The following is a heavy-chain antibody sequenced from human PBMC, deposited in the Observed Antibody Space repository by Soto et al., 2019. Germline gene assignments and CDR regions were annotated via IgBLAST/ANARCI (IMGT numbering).Heavy chain of an antibody. CDR3: ARDPTPTNKKRDTAIRRTDVFY. D-gene: IGHD5-18*01. Sequence: GGSLRLSCAASGFTFSSYAMHWVRQAPGKGLEWVAVISYDGSNKYYADSVKGRFTISRDNSKNTLYLQMNSLRAEDTAVYYCARDPTPTNKKRDTAIRRTDVFYWGQGTLVTVSS. CDR2: ISYDGSNK. CDR1: GFTFSSYA. J-gene: IGHJ4*02. V-gene: IGHV3-30-3*01.